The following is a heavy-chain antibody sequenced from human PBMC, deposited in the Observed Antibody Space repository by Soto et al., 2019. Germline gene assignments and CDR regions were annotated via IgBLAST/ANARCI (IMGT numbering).Heavy chain of an antibody. CDR1: GFTFSSYG. V-gene: IGHV3-33*01. Sequence: GGSLRLSCAASGFTFSSYGMHWVRQAPGKGLEWVAVIWYDGSNKYYADSVKGRFTISRDNSKNTLYLQMNSLRAEDTAVYYCARGTYYYDSSGYYYFDYWGQGTLVTVSS. J-gene: IGHJ4*02. CDR2: IWYDGSNK. CDR3: ARGTYYYDSSGYYYFDY. D-gene: IGHD3-22*01.